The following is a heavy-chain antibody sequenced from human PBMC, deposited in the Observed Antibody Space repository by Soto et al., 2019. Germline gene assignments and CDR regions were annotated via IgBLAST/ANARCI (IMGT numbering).Heavy chain of an antibody. CDR2: IYHSGST. CDR1: GGSISSGGYS. D-gene: IGHD2-15*01. Sequence: PSETLSLTCAVSGGSISSGGYSWSWIRQPPGKGLEWIGYIYHSGSTYYNPPLKSRVTISVDRSKNQFSLKLSSVTAADTAVYYCARGRGRSFWFDPWGQGTLVTVSS. V-gene: IGHV4-30-2*01. CDR3: ARGRGRSFWFDP. J-gene: IGHJ5*02.